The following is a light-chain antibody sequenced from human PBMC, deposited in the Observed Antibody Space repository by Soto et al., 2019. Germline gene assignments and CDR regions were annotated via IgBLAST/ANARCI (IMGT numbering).Light chain of an antibody. Sequence: EVEMTQSPATVSVSPGERVTLSCRASQRVSSNVAWYQQKPGQAPRVLIFGASTRATGTPARFSGSGSGTEFTLTISSLQPEDFAVYYCQHYGRSPGLFTFGPGTKVDIK. V-gene: IGKV3-15*01. CDR2: GAS. CDR1: QRVSSN. CDR3: QHYGRSPGLFT. J-gene: IGKJ3*01.